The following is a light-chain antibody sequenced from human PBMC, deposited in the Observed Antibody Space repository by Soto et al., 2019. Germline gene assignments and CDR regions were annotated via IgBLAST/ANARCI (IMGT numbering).Light chain of an antibody. CDR1: QSVSSR. J-gene: IGKJ1*01. CDR3: QQYGSSPPRT. CDR2: GAS. V-gene: IGKV3-20*01. Sequence: EIVLTQSPGTLSLSPGERATLSCRASQSVSSRLAWYQQKPGQAPRLLIYGASTRATDVPDRFSGSGSGADFTLTISRLEPEDFAVYYCQQYGSSPPRTFGQGTKVDIK.